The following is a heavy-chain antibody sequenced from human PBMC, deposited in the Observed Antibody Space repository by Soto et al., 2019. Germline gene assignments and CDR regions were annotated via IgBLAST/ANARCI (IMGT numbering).Heavy chain of an antibody. V-gene: IGHV4-59*01. D-gene: IGHD6-13*01. Sequence: SETLSLTCTVSGGSISSYYWSWIRQPPGKGLEWIGYIYYSGSTDYNPSLKSRVTISVDTSKNQFSLKLSSVTAADTAVYYCAREGIASYGMDVWGQGTTVTVSS. CDR2: IYYSGST. CDR3: AREGIASYGMDV. J-gene: IGHJ6*02. CDR1: GGSISSYY.